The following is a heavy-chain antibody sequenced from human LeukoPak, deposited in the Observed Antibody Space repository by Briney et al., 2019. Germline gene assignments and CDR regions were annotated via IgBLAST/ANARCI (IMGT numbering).Heavy chain of an antibody. Sequence: AGGSLRLSCAASGFTFSSYSMNWVRQAPGKGLEWVSSISSSSSYIYYADSVKGRFTISRDNAKNSLYLQMNSLRAEDTAVYYCARGKTTVTDFDYWGQGTLVTVCS. J-gene: IGHJ4*02. V-gene: IGHV3-21*01. CDR1: GFTFSSYS. D-gene: IGHD4-17*01. CDR2: ISSSSSYI. CDR3: ARGKTTVTDFDY.